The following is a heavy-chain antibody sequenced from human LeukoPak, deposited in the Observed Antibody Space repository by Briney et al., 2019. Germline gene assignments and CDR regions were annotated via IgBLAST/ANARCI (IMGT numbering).Heavy chain of an antibody. CDR2: IWYDGSNK. V-gene: IGHV3-33*01. Sequence: PGGSLRLSCAASGLTFSSYGMHWVRQAPGKGLEWVAVIWYDGSNKYYADSVKGRFTISRDNSKNTLYLQMNSLRAEDTAVYYCASGTGGFDYWGQGTLVTVSS. CDR1: GLTFSSYG. J-gene: IGHJ4*02. CDR3: ASGTGGFDY. D-gene: IGHD7-27*01.